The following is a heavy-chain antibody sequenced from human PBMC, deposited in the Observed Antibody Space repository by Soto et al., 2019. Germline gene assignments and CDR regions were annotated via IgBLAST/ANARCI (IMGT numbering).Heavy chain of an antibody. J-gene: IGHJ5*02. CDR2: IDPSDSYV. CDR3: GRVRVDKAEGWFDP. Sequence: PGESLKISCKASGYSFTSYWISWVRQMPGKGLEWMGRIDPSDSYVNYSPSFQGHVTISADKSINTAYLQWTSLKASDTATYYCGRVRVDKAEGWFDPWGQGTLVTVSS. CDR1: GYSFTSYW. D-gene: IGHD5-18*01. V-gene: IGHV5-10-1*01.